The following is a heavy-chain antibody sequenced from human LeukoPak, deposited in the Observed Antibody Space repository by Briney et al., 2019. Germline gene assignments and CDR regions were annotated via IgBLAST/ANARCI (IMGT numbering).Heavy chain of an antibody. CDR3: ARGQRAHVEWSSYMDV. CDR2: ISSSGSTI. J-gene: IGHJ6*03. CDR1: GFTFSSYE. D-gene: IGHD3-3*01. Sequence: GGSLRLSCAASGFTFSSYEMNWVRQAPGKGLEWVSYISSSGSTIYYADSVKGRFTLSRDNSKNTLYLQMNNLRAEDTAVYYCARGQRAHVEWSSYMDVWGKGTTVTVSS. V-gene: IGHV3-48*03.